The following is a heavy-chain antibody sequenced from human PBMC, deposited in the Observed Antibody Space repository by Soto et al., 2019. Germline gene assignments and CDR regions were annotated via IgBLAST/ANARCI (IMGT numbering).Heavy chain of an antibody. CDR1: CGSFSGYY. CDR3: ARGEYESSSRHHFYYYYGMDV. CDR2: INHIGST. Sequence: SETLSLTCAVYCGSFSGYYWTWIRQPPGKGLDWIGEINHIGSTNYNPSLKSRVTISVDTSKNQFSLRLSSVTAADTALYYCARGEYESSSRHHFYYYYGMDVWGQGTTVTVSS. J-gene: IGHJ6*02. V-gene: IGHV4-34*01. D-gene: IGHD3-22*01.